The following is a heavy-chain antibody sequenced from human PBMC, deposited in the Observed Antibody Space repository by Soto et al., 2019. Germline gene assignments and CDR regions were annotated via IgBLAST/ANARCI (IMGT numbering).Heavy chain of an antibody. CDR2: ISSSGSTI. CDR3: ARDPSVVVVAEDAFDS. Sequence: GGSLRLSCAASGFTFSDYYMSWIRQAPGKGLEWVSYISSSGSTIYYADSVKGRFTISRDNAKNSLYLQMNSLRAEDTAVYYCARDPSVVVVAEDAFDSWGQGTRVTVSS. CDR1: GFTFSDYY. J-gene: IGHJ3*02. D-gene: IGHD2-15*01. V-gene: IGHV3-11*01.